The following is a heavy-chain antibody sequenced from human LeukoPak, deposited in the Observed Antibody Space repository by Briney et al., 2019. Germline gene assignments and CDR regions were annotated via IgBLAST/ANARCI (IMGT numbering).Heavy chain of an antibody. CDR3: ARRRYSYASDY. CDR1: GGSITSSNW. J-gene: IGHJ4*02. Sequence: SGTLSLTCTVSGGSITSSNWWSWVRQPPGRGLEWIGEIYHSGSTNYNPSLKSRVTISVDTSKNQFSLKLSSVTAADTAVYYCARRRYSYASDYWGQGTLVTVSS. CDR2: IYHSGST. V-gene: IGHV4-4*02. D-gene: IGHD5-18*01.